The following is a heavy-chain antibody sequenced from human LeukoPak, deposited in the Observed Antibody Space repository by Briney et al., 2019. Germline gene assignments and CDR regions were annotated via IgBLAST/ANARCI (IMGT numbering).Heavy chain of an antibody. CDR1: GFSLSTAEMG. J-gene: IGHJ4*02. CDR3: ALGVYFYVSGTFDY. D-gene: IGHD3-10*01. V-gene: IGHV2-5*01. CDR2: IYWNDET. Sequence: ESGPTLVKPTQTLTLTCTFSGFSLSTAEMGVGWIRQPPGKALEWLALIYWNDETRYRPSLKSRLTIAKDTSKNQVVLALTNMDPVDTATYYCALGVYFYVSGTFDYWGQGTLVTVSS.